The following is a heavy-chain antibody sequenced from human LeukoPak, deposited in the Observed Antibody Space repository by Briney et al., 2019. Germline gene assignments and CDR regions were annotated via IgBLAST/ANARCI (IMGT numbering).Heavy chain of an antibody. J-gene: IGHJ4*02. CDR3: AKDSPLLQESYSDY. D-gene: IGHD2-15*01. V-gene: IGHV3-23*01. CDR1: GFTLSSYA. CDR2: ISGSGGST. Sequence: GGSLRLSCAASGFTLSSYAMSWVRQAPGKGLEWVSAISGSGGSTYYADSVKGRFTISRDNSKNTLYLQMNSLRAEDTAVYYCAKDSPLLQESYSDYWGQGTLVTVSS.